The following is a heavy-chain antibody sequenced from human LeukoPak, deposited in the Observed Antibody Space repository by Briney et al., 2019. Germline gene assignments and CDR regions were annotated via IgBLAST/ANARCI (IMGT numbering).Heavy chain of an antibody. V-gene: IGHV3-48*01. J-gene: IGHJ4*02. Sequence: GGSLRLSCAASGSTFSRYWMHWVRQAPGKGLEWVSYISSSSSTIYYADSVKGRFTISRDNAKNSLYLQMNSLRAEDTAVYYCARDSSYYDILTGYYPVLFDYWGQGTLVTVSS. D-gene: IGHD3-9*01. CDR2: ISSSSSTI. CDR1: GSTFSRYW. CDR3: ARDSSYYDILTGYYPVLFDY.